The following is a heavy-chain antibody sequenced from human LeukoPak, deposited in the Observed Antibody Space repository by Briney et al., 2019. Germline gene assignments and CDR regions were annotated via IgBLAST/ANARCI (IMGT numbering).Heavy chain of an antibody. CDR1: GFTFSSYS. J-gene: IGHJ4*02. CDR3: ARDWNYFST. CDR2: ISSSSGSI. D-gene: IGHD1-1*01. Sequence: GGALRLSCAASGFTFSSYSMNWVREAPGKGLEWVSSISSSSGSIYYADSVKGRFTVSRDNAKNSLYLQMNSLRAEDTAVYYCARDWNYFSTWGQGTLVTVSS. V-gene: IGHV3-21*01.